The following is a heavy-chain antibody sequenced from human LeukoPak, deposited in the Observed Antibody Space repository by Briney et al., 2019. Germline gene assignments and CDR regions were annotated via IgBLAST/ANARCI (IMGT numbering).Heavy chain of an antibody. V-gene: IGHV4-39*01. CDR1: GGSISSSSYY. J-gene: IGHJ4*02. CDR2: IYYSGST. CDR3: ARRLTEYCTKGVCYWFDY. D-gene: IGHD2-8*01. Sequence: SETLSLTCTVSGGSISSSSYYWGWIRQPPGKGLEWIGSIYYSGSTYYNPSLKSRVTISVDTSKNQFSLKLRSVTAANTAVYYCARRLTEYCTKGVCYWFDYWGRGTLVTVS.